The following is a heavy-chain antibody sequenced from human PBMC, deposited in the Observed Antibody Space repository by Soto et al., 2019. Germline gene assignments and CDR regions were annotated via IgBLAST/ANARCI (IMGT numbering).Heavy chain of an antibody. Sequence: QVQLQESGPGLVKPSQTLSLTCTVSGGSISSGGYYWSWIRQHPGKGLEWIGYIYYSGSTYYNPSLKSRVTISVDTSKNQFSLKLSSVTAADTAVYYCARDSPRGWRVTAADPGAFDIWGQGTMVTVSS. V-gene: IGHV4-31*03. D-gene: IGHD2-21*02. CDR3: ARDSPRGWRVTAADPGAFDI. CDR1: GGSISSGGYY. J-gene: IGHJ3*02. CDR2: IYYSGST.